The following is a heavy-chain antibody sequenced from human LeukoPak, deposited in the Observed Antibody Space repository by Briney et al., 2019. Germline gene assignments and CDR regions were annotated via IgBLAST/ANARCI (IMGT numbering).Heavy chain of an antibody. CDR3: GRHRDYYGSGSPFDY. Sequence: AGESLKISCKISGYSFTNYWIGWVRQMPGKGLEWVGIIYPGDSDTRYSPSFQGQVTISADKSISTAYLQWNSLKASDTAMYYCGRHRDYYGSGSPFDYWGQGTLVTVSS. J-gene: IGHJ4*02. D-gene: IGHD3-10*01. CDR2: IYPGDSDT. V-gene: IGHV5-51*01. CDR1: GYSFTNYW.